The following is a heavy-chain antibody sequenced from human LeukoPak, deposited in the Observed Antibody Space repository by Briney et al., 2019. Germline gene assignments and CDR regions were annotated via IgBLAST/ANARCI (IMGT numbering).Heavy chain of an antibody. J-gene: IGHJ4*02. CDR2: FNTYNGDT. CDR3: ARVADGYTYYFDY. Sequence: AASVKVSCKASGYTFTTYGITWVRQAPGQGPEWMGWFNTYNGDTNYAQNLQGRVTMTTDTSTSTAYMELRSLRSDDTAVYYCARVADGYTYYFDYWGQGTLVTVSS. CDR1: GYTFTTYG. D-gene: IGHD5-24*01. V-gene: IGHV1-18*01.